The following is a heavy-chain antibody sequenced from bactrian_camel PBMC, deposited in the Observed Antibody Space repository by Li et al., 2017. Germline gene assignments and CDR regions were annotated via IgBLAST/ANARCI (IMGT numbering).Heavy chain of an antibody. CDR1: GNIFSTHC. CDR2: VYTDGVTI. J-gene: IGHJ4*01. V-gene: IGHV3S54*01. CDR3: AASNRILPEWYILAGYAY. Sequence: HVQLVESGGGSVQAGGSLKLSCAASGNIFSTHCVAWFRQAPGKEREGVAVVYTDGVTIYYADSVKGRFTITQDTAENAVYLQMNSLKPGDTAMYTCAASNRILPEWYILAGYAYWGQGTQVTVS. D-gene: IGHD2*01.